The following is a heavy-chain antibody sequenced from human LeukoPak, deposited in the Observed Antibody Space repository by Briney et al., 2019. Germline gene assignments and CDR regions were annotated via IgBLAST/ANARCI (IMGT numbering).Heavy chain of an antibody. Sequence: AASVKVSCKASGYTFTCYDINWVRQATGQGLEWMGWMNPNSGNTGYAQKFQGRVTMTRNTSISTAYMELSSLRSEDTAVYYCARGIWNDFYYYYGMDVWGQGTTVTVSS. J-gene: IGHJ6*02. V-gene: IGHV1-8*01. CDR1: GYTFTCYD. CDR3: ARGIWNDFYYYYGMDV. D-gene: IGHD1-1*01. CDR2: MNPNSGNT.